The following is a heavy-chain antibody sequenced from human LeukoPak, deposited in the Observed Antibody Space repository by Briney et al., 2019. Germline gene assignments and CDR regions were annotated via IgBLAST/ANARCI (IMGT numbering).Heavy chain of an antibody. Sequence: GGSLRLSCAASGFTFSSYGMHWVRQAPGKGLEWVAVIWYDGSNKYYADSVKGRLTISRDNSKNTLYLQMNSLRAEDTAVYYCARGRWLQWGFDYWGQGTLVTVSS. V-gene: IGHV3-33*01. CDR2: IWYDGSNK. CDR3: ARGRWLQWGFDY. J-gene: IGHJ4*02. D-gene: IGHD5-24*01. CDR1: GFTFSSYG.